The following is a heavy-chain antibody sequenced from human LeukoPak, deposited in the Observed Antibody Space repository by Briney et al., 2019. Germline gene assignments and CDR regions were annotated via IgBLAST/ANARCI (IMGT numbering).Heavy chain of an antibody. CDR1: GFTFSSYA. Sequence: PGGSLRLSCAASGFTFSSYAMGWVRQAPGKGLEWVSAISGSGGSTYYADSVKGRFTISRDNSKNTLYLQMNSLRAEDTAVYYCAKARPWIQDLNEYYFDYWGQGTLVTVSS. CDR2: ISGSGGST. V-gene: IGHV3-23*01. D-gene: IGHD5-18*01. J-gene: IGHJ4*02. CDR3: AKARPWIQDLNEYYFDY.